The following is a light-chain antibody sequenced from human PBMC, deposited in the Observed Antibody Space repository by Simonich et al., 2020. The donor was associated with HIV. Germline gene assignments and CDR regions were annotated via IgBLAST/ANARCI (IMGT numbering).Light chain of an antibody. CDR2: RNN. J-gene: IGLJ3*02. Sequence: QSVLTQPPSASGTPGQRVTISCSGSSSNIGSNYVYWYQQLPGTAPKLLIYRNNERPSGVPDRLSGSTSGTSASLAISGLRSEDEADYYCTTWDVSLSAWVFGGGTKLTVL. CDR1: SSNIGSNY. V-gene: IGLV1-47*01. CDR3: TTWDVSLSAWV.